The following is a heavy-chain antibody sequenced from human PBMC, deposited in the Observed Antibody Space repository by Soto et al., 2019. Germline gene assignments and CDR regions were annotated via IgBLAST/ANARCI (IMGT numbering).Heavy chain of an antibody. CDR3: ARGFRPYLQYYHSVTFLDP. D-gene: IGHD2-2*01. V-gene: IGHV4-61*01. CDR2: VYYTGTT. J-gene: IGHJ5*02. CDR1: GDSVSSDLYF. Sequence: SETLSLTCTLSGDSVSSDLYFWSWIRQPPGKGLEWIGYVYYTGTTNYSPSLRSRATISLDTSKSQFSLKLNSVTAADTAVYFCARGFRPYLQYYHSVTFLDPWGQGTPVTVSS.